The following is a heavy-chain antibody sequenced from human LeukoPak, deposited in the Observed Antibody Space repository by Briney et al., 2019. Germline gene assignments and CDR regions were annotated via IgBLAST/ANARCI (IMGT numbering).Heavy chain of an antibody. V-gene: IGHV4-4*07. Sequence: SETLSLTCTVSGDSISSYYWSWIRQPPGEGLEWIGRIYTSRGTNNNPSNKSRVTMSVDTSKHQFSLKLSSVTAADTAVYYCARVHYYYYMDVWGKGTTVTVSS. CDR2: IYTSRGT. CDR3: ARVHYYYYMDV. D-gene: IGHD1-1*01. J-gene: IGHJ6*03. CDR1: GDSISSYY.